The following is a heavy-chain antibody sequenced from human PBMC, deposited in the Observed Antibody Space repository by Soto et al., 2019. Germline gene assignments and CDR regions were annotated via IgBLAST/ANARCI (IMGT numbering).Heavy chain of an antibody. CDR1: GGTFSSYA. J-gene: IGHJ6*02. CDR2: IIPILGIA. V-gene: IGHV1-69*04. Sequence: SVKVSCKASGGTFSSYAISWVRQAPGQGLEWMGRIIPILGIANYAQKFQGRVTITADKSTSTAYMELSSLRSEDTAVYYCARGGYYDSSGSRNYYYYGMNVWGQGTTVTVSS. D-gene: IGHD3-22*01. CDR3: ARGGYYDSSGSRNYYYYGMNV.